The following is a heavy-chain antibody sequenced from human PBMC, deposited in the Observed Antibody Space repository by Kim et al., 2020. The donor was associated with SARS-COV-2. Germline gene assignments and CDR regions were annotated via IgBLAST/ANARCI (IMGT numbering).Heavy chain of an antibody. J-gene: IGHJ3*02. CDR3: TSSGYYSHDAFDI. Sequence: GGSLRLSCAASGFTFSSYAMHWVRQAPGKGLEWVAVISYDGSNKYYADSVKGRFTISRDNSKNTLYLQMNSLRAEDTAVYYPTSSGYYSHDAFDIWGQGTMVTVSS. D-gene: IGHD3-22*01. CDR1: GFTFSSYA. V-gene: IGHV3-30-3*01. CDR2: ISYDGSNK.